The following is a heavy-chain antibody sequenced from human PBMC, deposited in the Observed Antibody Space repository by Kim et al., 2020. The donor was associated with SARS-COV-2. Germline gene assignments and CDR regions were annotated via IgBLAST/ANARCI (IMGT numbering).Heavy chain of an antibody. V-gene: IGHV4-39*01. Sequence: SETLSLTCTVSGGSISSNTYYWGWIRQPPGKGLEWIGSISYSGSTYYNPSLKSRVTISMDTSKDQFSLNLNSVTAADTAVYYCARPLRSVSWFDPWGQGALVTVSS. CDR2: ISYSGST. D-gene: IGHD3-16*01. CDR1: GGSISSNTYY. J-gene: IGHJ5*02. CDR3: ARPLRSVSWFDP.